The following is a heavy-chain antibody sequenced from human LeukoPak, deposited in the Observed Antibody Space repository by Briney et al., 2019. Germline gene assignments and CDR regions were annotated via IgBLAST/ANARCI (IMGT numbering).Heavy chain of an antibody. CDR1: GFTFSSYT. Sequence: GGSLRLSCAASGFTFSSYTMNWVRQPPGKGLEWVSNIGTSSTTIYYADSVKGRFTISRDNAKNSLYLQMNSLRAEDTAVYYCAKDHQWELLPYFDYWGQGTLVTVSS. CDR2: IGTSSTTI. V-gene: IGHV3-48*01. D-gene: IGHD1-26*01. CDR3: AKDHQWELLPYFDY. J-gene: IGHJ4*02.